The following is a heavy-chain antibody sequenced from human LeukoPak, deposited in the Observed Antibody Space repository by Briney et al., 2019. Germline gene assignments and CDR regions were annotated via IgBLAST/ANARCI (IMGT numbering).Heavy chain of an antibody. Sequence: PSETLSLTCTVSGGSISSYYWSWIRQPPGKGLGWIGYIYYSGSTNYNPSLKSRATMSVDTSKNQFSLKLSSVTAADTAVYYCARGYYDILTGYYISYWGQGTLVTVSS. CDR2: IYYSGST. CDR3: ARGYYDILTGYYISY. V-gene: IGHV4-59*01. CDR1: GGSISSYY. D-gene: IGHD3-9*01. J-gene: IGHJ4*02.